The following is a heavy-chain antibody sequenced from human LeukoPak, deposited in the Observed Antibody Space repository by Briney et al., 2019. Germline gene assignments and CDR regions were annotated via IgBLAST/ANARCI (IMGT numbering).Heavy chain of an antibody. Sequence: PSETLSLTCTVSGGSISSYYWSWIRQSPGKGLEWIGYIYNSGSTNYNPSLKSRVTISVDTSKNQFSLKLSSVTAADTAVYHCAREYCSSTSCYFDYWGQGTLVTVSS. J-gene: IGHJ4*02. D-gene: IGHD2-2*01. CDR3: AREYCSSTSCYFDY. CDR1: GGSISSYY. V-gene: IGHV4-59*01. CDR2: IYNSGST.